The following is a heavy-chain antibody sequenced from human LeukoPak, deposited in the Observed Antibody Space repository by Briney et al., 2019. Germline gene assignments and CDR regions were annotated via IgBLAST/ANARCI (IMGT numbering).Heavy chain of an antibody. D-gene: IGHD4-17*01. Sequence: GGSLRLSCAASGFTVSSNYMSWVRQAPGKGLEWVSVIYSGGCTYYADSVKGRFTISRDNSKNTLYLQMNSLRAEDTAVYYCAQHDYGDYFPYYMDVWGKGTTVTVSS. CDR2: IYSGGCT. V-gene: IGHV3-53*01. J-gene: IGHJ6*03. CDR1: GFTVSSNY. CDR3: AQHDYGDYFPYYMDV.